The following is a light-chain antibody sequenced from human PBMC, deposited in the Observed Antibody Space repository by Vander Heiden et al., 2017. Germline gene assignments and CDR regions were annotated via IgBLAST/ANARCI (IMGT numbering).Light chain of an antibody. V-gene: IGLV2-11*01. Sequence: SALTQPRSVSGSPGQSVTIPCTGTSSDVGGYKYVSWYQHHPGKAPKLLIYDVTERPSGVPDRFSGSKSGNTASLTISGLQAEDEADYYCSSYAGTFTWVFGGGTKLTVL. CDR1: SSDVGGYKY. CDR2: DVT. CDR3: SSYAGTFTWV. J-gene: IGLJ3*02.